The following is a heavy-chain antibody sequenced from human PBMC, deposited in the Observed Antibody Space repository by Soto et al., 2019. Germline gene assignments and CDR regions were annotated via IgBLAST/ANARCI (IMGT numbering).Heavy chain of an antibody. V-gene: IGHV4-31*03. Sequence: SETLSLTCTVSGGSITTGGYYWSWIRQLPGKGLEWIGHRYYGESTYYNPSLKSRVSISLDTSKNQFSLKLSFVTAADTAMYYCARTKCSGGSCYSWSLDYWGQGTPVTVSS. J-gene: IGHJ4*02. D-gene: IGHD2-15*01. CDR3: ARTKCSGGSCYSWSLDY. CDR2: RYYGEST. CDR1: GGSITTGGYY.